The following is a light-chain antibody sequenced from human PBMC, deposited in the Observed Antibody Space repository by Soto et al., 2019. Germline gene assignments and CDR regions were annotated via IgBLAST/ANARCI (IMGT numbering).Light chain of an antibody. Sequence: DIQMTQSPSTLSASVGDTVTXTXXESQSIRSYLNWYQQKXGKAPKXXIYGAPNLQSGVPSRFSGSGSETGFTLTISSLQPEDFATYYCQQSYSAPRTFGQGTKVDIK. V-gene: IGKV1-39*01. CDR2: GAP. J-gene: IGKJ2*01. CDR3: QQSYSAPRT. CDR1: QSIRSY.